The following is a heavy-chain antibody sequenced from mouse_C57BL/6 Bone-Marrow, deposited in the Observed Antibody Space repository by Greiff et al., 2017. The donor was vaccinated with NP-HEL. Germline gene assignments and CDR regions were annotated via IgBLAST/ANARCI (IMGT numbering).Heavy chain of an antibody. V-gene: IGHV5-4*01. D-gene: IGHD6-1*01. CDR3: AREDPSVGFAY. CDR2: ISDGGSYT. CDR1: GFTFSSYA. J-gene: IGHJ3*01. Sequence: EVKLVESGGGLVKPGGSLKLSCAASGFTFSSYAMSWVRQTPEKRLEWVATISDGGSYTYYPDNVKGRFTISRDNAKNNLYLQMSRLTSADTAMYYCAREDPSVGFAYWGPGPLVTVSA.